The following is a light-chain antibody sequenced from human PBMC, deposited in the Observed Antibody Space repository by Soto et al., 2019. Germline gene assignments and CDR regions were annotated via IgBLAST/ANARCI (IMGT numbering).Light chain of an antibody. J-gene: IGKJ5*01. CDR2: GAS. CDR1: QSVSSN. CDR3: QHRMNLPLT. Sequence: EIVMTQSPATLSVSQGERAALSCRASQSVSSNLAWYQQKPGQAPRLLIYGASTRATGIPARFSGSGSGTEFTLTISSLQSEDFAVYYCQHRMNLPLTFGQGTRLEIK. V-gene: IGKV3-15*01.